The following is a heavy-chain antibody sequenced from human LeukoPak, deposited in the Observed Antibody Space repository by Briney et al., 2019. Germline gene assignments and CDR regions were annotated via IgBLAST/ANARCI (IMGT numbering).Heavy chain of an antibody. Sequence: ASVKVSCKASGYTFTSYGISWVRQAPGQGLEWIGWISAYNGNTNYAQKLQGRATMTTDTSTSTAYMELRSLRSDDTAVYYCARVRFLEWLLPSTWGQGTLVTVSS. CDR3: ARVRFLEWLLPST. CDR1: GYTFTSYG. V-gene: IGHV1-18*01. J-gene: IGHJ5*02. D-gene: IGHD3-3*01. CDR2: ISAYNGNT.